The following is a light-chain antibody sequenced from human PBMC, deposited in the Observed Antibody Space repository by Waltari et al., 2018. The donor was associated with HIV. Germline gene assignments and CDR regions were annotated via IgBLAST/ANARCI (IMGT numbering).Light chain of an antibody. CDR2: SNN. V-gene: IGLV1-44*01. CDR1: SSKVGSNI. Sequence: QSVLAQPPSASGTPGQRVTISCSGSSSKVGSNIVNWYQQVPGTAPKLLIYSNNQRPSGLPDRFSGSNSGTSASLAISGLQSEDEADYYCAAWDDSLNAWVFGGGTKLTVL. J-gene: IGLJ3*02. CDR3: AAWDDSLNAWV.